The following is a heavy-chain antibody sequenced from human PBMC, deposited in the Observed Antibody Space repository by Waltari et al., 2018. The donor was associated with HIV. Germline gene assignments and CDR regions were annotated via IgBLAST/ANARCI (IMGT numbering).Heavy chain of an antibody. V-gene: IGHV4-39*01. J-gene: IGHJ2*01. D-gene: IGHD1-26*01. CDR2: IYYTGRG. CDR3: ARHALRVGAAYWNFDL. Sequence: QLQLQESGPGLVKPSEPLSLTCTVSGGSVRSSSYFWGWIRQPPGKGLEWIGRIYYTGRGYYNPSLKSRVTISVDTSKNQFSLKVTSVTAADTAVYYCARHALRVGAAYWNFDLWGRGTLVTVSS. CDR1: GGSVRSSSYF.